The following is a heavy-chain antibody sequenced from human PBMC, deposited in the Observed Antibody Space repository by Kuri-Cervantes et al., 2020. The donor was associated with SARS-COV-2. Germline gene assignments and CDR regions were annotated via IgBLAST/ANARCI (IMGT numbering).Heavy chain of an antibody. Sequence: SVKVSCKASGYTFTSYGISWVRQAPGQGLEWMGGIIPIFGTANYAQKFLGRVTITADESTSTAYMELSSLRSEDTAVYYCARGITGTRFDPWGQGTLVTVSS. CDR1: GYTFTSYG. J-gene: IGHJ5*02. CDR3: ARGITGTRFDP. V-gene: IGHV1-69*13. CDR2: IIPIFGTA. D-gene: IGHD1-7*01.